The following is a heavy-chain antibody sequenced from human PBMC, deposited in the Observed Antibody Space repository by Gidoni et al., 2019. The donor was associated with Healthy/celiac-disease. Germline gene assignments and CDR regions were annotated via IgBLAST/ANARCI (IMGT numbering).Heavy chain of an antibody. CDR2: ISSSGSTI. D-gene: IGHD6-13*01. J-gene: IGHJ1*01. Sequence: EVQLVDPGVGLVQPGGSLRLSSAASGFTFSSYEMNWVRQAPGMGLEWVSYISSSGSTIYYADSVKGRFTISRDNAKNSLYLQMNSLRAEDTAVYYCARDLGGSSWYMNFQHWGQGTLVTVSS. CDR1: GFTFSSYE. V-gene: IGHV3-48*03. CDR3: ARDLGGSSWYMNFQH.